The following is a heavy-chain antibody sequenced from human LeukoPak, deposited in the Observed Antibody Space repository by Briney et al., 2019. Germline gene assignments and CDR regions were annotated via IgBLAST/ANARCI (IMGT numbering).Heavy chain of an antibody. CDR1: GFTFSSYW. J-gene: IGHJ4*02. CDR3: ARDEIYYDILTGYRHFDY. D-gene: IGHD3-9*01. CDR2: IKQDGSEK. Sequence: GGSLRLSREASGFTFSSYWMSWVRQAPGKGLKWVANIKQDGSEKKYLDSVKGRFTISRDNAKNSMYLQMNSLRAEDTAVYYCARDEIYYDILTGYRHFDYWGQGTLVTVFS. V-gene: IGHV3-7*01.